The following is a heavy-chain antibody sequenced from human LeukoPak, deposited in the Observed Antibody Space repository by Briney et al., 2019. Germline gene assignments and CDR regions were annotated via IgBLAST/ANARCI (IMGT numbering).Heavy chain of an antibody. CDR2: ISSSSTI. CDR3: ARNPRGSSSWSDY. Sequence: QSGGSLRLSCAASGFTFSSYSMNWVRQAPGKGLEWVSYISSSSTIYYADSVKGRFTISRDNAKNSLYLQMNSLRAEDTAVYYCARNPRGSSSWSDYWGQGTLVTVSS. D-gene: IGHD6-13*01. J-gene: IGHJ4*02. CDR1: GFTFSSYS. V-gene: IGHV3-48*04.